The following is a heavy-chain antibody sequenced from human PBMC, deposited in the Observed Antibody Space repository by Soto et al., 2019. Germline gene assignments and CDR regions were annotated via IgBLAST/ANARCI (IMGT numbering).Heavy chain of an antibody. J-gene: IGHJ4*02. CDR3: ARSNDHWPHDY. CDR1: GCSISSSNW. V-gene: IGHV4-4*02. Sequence: PSEALSVTCSVSGCSISSSNWWSWVRQPPGKGLEWIGEIYHSGSTNYNPSLKSRVTISVDKSKNQFSLKLSSVTAADTAVYYCARSNDHWPHDYWGQGTLVTVSS. CDR2: IYHSGST. D-gene: IGHD1-1*01.